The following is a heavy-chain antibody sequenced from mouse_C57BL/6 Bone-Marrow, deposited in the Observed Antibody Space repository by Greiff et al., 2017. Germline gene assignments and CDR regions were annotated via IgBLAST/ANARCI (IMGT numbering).Heavy chain of an antibody. CDR2: IWSGGST. CDR3: ARNYGQLRLPAY. V-gene: IGHV2-2*01. Sequence: VQGVESGPGLVQPSQSLSITCTVSGFSLTSYGVHWVRQSPGKGLEWLGGIWSGGSTDYNAAFISRLSISKDNSKSQVFFKMNSLQADDTAIYYCARNYGQLRLPAYWGQGTLVTVSA. D-gene: IGHD3-2*02. CDR1: GFSLTSYG. J-gene: IGHJ3*01.